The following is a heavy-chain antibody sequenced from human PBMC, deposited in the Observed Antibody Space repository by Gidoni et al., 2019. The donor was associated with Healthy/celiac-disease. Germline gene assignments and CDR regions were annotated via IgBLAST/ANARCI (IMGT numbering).Heavy chain of an antibody. D-gene: IGHD6-19*01. CDR1: GGSISRGGYY. V-gene: IGHV4-31*03. Sequence: QVQLQDSRPGLVQPSQTLSLTCPVPGGSISRGGYYWSWIRQHPGKGLEWIGYIYYSGSTYYNPSSKSRVTIAVDTAKNQFSLKLSSVTAAETAVYYCAREGRAVAGTYFDYWGQGTLVTVSS. CDR3: AREGRAVAGTYFDY. J-gene: IGHJ4*02. CDR2: IYYSGST.